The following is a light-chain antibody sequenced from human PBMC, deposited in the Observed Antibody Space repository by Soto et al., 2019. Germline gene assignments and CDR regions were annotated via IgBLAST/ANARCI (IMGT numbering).Light chain of an antibody. CDR3: AAWDDGLNGPYV. CDR1: SSNIGSNP. Sequence: QSVLTQPPSGSGTPGQRVTISCSGSSSNIGSNPVNWYQQLPGTAPKLVIYNNSERPSGVPDRFSGSKSGTSGSLAISGLQSEDEAEYYCAAWDDGLNGPYVFGTGTKVTVL. V-gene: IGLV1-44*01. J-gene: IGLJ1*01. CDR2: NNS.